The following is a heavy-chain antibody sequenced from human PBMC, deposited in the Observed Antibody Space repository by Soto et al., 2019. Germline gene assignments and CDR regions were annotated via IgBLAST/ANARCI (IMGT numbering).Heavy chain of an antibody. CDR3: AAPPTYYXFWSGYYRPHYYYGMDV. D-gene: IGHD3-3*01. J-gene: IGHJ6*02. CDR2: IVVGSGNT. Sequence: SVKVSCKASGFTFTSSAVQWVRQARGQRLEWIGWIVVGSGNTNYAQKFQERVTITRDMSTSTAYMELSSLRSEDTAVYYCAAPPTYYXFWSGYYRPHYYYGMDVWGQGTTVTVSS. V-gene: IGHV1-58*01. CDR1: GFTFTSSA.